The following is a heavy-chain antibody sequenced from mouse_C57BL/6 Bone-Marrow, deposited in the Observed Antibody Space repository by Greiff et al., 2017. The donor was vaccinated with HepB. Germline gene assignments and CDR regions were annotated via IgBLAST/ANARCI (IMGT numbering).Heavy chain of an antibody. CDR1: GNSITSGYY. D-gene: IGHD4-1*01. CDR2: ISYDGSN. CDR3: AREEGLTGTDFDY. V-gene: IGHV3-6*01. Sequence: EVQLQQSGPGLVKPSQSLSLTCSVTGNSITSGYYWNWIRQFPGNKLEWMGYISYDGSNNYNPSLKNRISITRDTSKNQFFLKLNSVTTEDTATYYCAREEGLTGTDFDYWGQGTTLTVSS. J-gene: IGHJ2*01.